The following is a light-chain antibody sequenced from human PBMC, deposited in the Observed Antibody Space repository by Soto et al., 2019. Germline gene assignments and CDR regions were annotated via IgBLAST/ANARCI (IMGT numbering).Light chain of an antibody. J-gene: IGKJ2*01. CDR1: QSISSY. V-gene: IGKV1-39*01. CDR3: QQSYSTPDT. CDR2: AAS. Sequence: DIQMTQSPSYLSASVGDRVTIPCRASQSISSYLNWYQQKPGKAPKLLIYAASSLQSGDPSRFSGSGSVTDVTLTISSLQPEDFATYDCQQSYSTPDTFGQGTKLEIK.